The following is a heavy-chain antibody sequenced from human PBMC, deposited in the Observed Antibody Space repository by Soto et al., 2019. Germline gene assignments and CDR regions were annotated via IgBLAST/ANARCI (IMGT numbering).Heavy chain of an antibody. V-gene: IGHV1-58*02. CDR1: GFTFTSSA. J-gene: IGHJ6*03. Sequence: QMQLVQSGPEVKKPGTSVKVSCKASGFTFTSSAMQWVRQARGQRLEWIGWIVVGSGNTNYAQKFQERVTITRDMSTSTDYMELSSLRSEDSAVYYCAAVPRITIFGEVPNPMDVWGKGTTVTVSS. CDR3: AAVPRITIFGEVPNPMDV. CDR2: IVVGSGNT. D-gene: IGHD3-3*01.